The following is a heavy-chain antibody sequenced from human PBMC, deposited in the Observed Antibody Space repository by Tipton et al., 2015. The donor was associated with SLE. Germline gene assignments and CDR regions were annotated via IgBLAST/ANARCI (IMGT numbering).Heavy chain of an antibody. J-gene: IGHJ3*01. CDR1: GFTFSNYG. D-gene: IGHD5-24*01. CDR2: IWFDGNNK. Sequence: SLRLSCAASGFTFSNYGMHWVRQAPGKGLEWVAFIWFDGNNKNYADSVKGRFTISRDNSKNTLSLQMNSLRVEDTAIYYCTKDAIARNGIWDAFDVWGQGTMVTVSS. CDR3: TKDAIARNGIWDAFDV. V-gene: IGHV3-33*06.